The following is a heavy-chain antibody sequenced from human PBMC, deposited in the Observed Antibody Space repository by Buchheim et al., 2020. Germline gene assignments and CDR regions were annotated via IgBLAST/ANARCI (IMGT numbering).Heavy chain of an antibody. D-gene: IGHD1-26*01. V-gene: IGHV3-33*01. CDR1: GFTFSSYG. CDR3: ARDHRRWELVSGYFDL. Sequence: QVQLVESGGGVVQPGRSLRLSCAASGFTFSSYGMHWVRQAPGKGLEWVAVIWYDGSNKYYADSVKGRFTISRDNSKNTPYLQMNSLRGEDTAVYYCARDHRRWELVSGYFDLWGRGTL. J-gene: IGHJ2*01. CDR2: IWYDGSNK.